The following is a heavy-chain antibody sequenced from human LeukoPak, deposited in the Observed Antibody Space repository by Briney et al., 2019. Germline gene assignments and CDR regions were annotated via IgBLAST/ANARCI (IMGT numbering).Heavy chain of an antibody. CDR2: IYYSGST. CDR3: ARSWRGIKYNGSYDWFDP. J-gene: IGHJ5*02. D-gene: IGHD1-26*01. V-gene: IGHV4-39*01. CDR1: GISISSSHYY. Sequence: SVTLSLTCTVSGISISSSHYYWGWIRQSPGKGLEWIGNIYYSGSTYYNPSLKSRVTISVDTSKNQFSLKLSSVTAADTALYYCARSWRGIKYNGSYDWFDPWGQGTLVIVSS.